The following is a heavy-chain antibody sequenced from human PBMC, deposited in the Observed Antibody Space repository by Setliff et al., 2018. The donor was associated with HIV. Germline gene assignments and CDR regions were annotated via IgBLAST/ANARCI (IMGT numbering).Heavy chain of an antibody. CDR1: GDSVSSRSYY. CDR2: IFYSGST. V-gene: IGHV4-61*01. CDR3: ARGGSNSWSPFDY. D-gene: IGHD6-13*01. J-gene: IGHJ4*02. Sequence: SETLSLTCTVSGDSVSSRSYYWSWIRQPPGKGLEWIGYIFYSGSTNYNPSLKSRVTISVDTSKNQFSLRLNSVTAADTAVNYCARGGSNSWSPFDYWGQGTLVTVSS.